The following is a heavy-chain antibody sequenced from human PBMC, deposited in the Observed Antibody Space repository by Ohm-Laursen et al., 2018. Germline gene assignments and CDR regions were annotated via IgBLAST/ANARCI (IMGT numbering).Heavy chain of an antibody. CDR3: VKESGESGLGGQKGDFDY. CDR2: ISYSGSYT. CDR1: GFTFSSYS. D-gene: IGHD3-10*01. Sequence: SLRLSCTAFGFTFSSYSMTWVRQAPGKGLEWVSSISYSGSYTYYPDSVKGRFTISRDNSKDTLYLQKSSLRLEDTAVYQCVKESGESGLGGQKGDFDYWGQGTLVTVSS. V-gene: IGHV3-21*04. J-gene: IGHJ4*02.